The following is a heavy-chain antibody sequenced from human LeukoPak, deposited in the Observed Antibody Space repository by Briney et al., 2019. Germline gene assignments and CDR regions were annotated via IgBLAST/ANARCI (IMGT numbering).Heavy chain of an antibody. J-gene: IGHJ4*02. D-gene: IGHD6-13*01. Sequence: ASVKVSCKASGYTFTSYDINWVRQAPGQGPEWMGWISNYNGNTKFAQKVQGRVTLTTDKSTNTAYMELRSLRSDDTAVYYCARDRLLGQQLVPSFDYWGQGTLVTVSS. CDR2: ISNYNGNT. V-gene: IGHV1-18*01. CDR1: GYTFTSYD. CDR3: ARDRLLGQQLVPSFDY.